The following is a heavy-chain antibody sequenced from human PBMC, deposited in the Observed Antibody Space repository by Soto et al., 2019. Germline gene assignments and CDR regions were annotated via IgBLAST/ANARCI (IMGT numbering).Heavy chain of an antibody. Sequence: GGSLRLSCAASGFTVSSNYMSWVRQAPGKGLEWVSVIYSGGSTYYADSVKGRFTISRDNSKNTLYLQMNSLRAEDTAVYYCARDALNDFWSGYYDAFDNWGQGTMVTVSS. J-gene: IGHJ3*02. CDR1: GFTVSSNY. CDR3: ARDALNDFWSGYYDAFDN. V-gene: IGHV3-66*01. CDR2: IYSGGST. D-gene: IGHD3-3*01.